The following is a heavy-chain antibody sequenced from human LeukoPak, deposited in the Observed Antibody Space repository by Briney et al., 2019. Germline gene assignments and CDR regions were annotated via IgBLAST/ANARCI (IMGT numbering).Heavy chain of an antibody. CDR3: ATYRQVLLPFES. V-gene: IGHV3-23*01. Sequence: GGSLRLSCAASGFTFSTFAMIWVRQPPGKGLEWVSSIFPSGGEIHYADSVRGRFTISRDNSKSTLSLQMNSLRAEDTAIYYCATYRQVLLPFESWGQGTLITVSS. CDR2: IFPSGGEI. J-gene: IGHJ4*02. CDR1: GFTFSTFA. D-gene: IGHD2-8*02.